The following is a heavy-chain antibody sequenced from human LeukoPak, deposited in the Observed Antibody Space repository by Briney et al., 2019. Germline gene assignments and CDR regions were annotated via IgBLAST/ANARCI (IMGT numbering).Heavy chain of an antibody. Sequence: SETLSLTCAVSGGSISSGGYSWSWVRQPPGKGLEWIGYIYHSGSTYYNPSLKSRVTISVDRSKNQFSLKLSSVTAADTAVYYCARAARSNWFDPWGQGTLVTVSS. J-gene: IGHJ5*02. D-gene: IGHD6-6*01. CDR1: GGSISSGGYS. CDR2: IYHSGST. V-gene: IGHV4-30-2*01. CDR3: ARAARSNWFDP.